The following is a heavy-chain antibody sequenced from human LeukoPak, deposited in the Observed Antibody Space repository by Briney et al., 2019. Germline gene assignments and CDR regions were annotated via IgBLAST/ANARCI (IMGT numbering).Heavy chain of an antibody. D-gene: IGHD3-9*01. CDR2: ISGSGGST. J-gene: IGHJ4*02. CDR1: GFTFSSYA. V-gene: IGHV3-23*01. Sequence: GGSLRPSCAASGFTFSSYAMSWVRQAPGKGLEWVSAISGSGGSTYYADSVKGRFTISRDNSKNTLYLQMNSLRAEDTAVYYCAKAVRGPDILTGYYTGGYFDYWGQGTLVTVSS. CDR3: AKAVRGPDILTGYYTGGYFDY.